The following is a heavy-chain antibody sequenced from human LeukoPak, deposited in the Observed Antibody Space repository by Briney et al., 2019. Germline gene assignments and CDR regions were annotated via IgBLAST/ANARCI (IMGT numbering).Heavy chain of an antibody. Sequence: ASVKVSRKASGYTFTNHAIHWVRRAPGQGLEWMGRVSGYNGNTKYPQKFQGRVTMTTDTSTSTAYMELMSLRYDDSAVYYCARGVSVTTPYLDSWGQGTLVSVSS. CDR3: ARGVSVTTPYLDS. CDR2: VSGYNGNT. CDR1: GYTFTNHA. D-gene: IGHD4-17*01. J-gene: IGHJ4*02. V-gene: IGHV1-18*01.